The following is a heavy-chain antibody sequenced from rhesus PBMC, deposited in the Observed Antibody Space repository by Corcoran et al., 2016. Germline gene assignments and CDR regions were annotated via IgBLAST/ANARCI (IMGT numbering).Heavy chain of an antibody. V-gene: IGHV1-198*02. CDR2: IIPLFGIK. CDR1: GFTFGGYA. CDR3: ARGSPDSSGLDY. Sequence: QVQLVQSGAEVKKPGASVKVSCKASGFTFGGYAINWVRQPPEQGLEWMGVIIPLFGIKNYAEKFKGRVTITADTSTSTAYMELSSLRSEDTAVYYWARGSPDSSGLDYWGQGVLVTVPS. D-gene: IGHD6-31*01. J-gene: IGHJ4*01.